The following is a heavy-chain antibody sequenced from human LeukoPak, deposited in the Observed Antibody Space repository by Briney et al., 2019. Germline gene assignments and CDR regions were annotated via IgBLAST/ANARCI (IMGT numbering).Heavy chain of an antibody. CDR3: AVDCSSPSCYGQSAFDI. CDR2: INGDGRNI. D-gene: IGHD2-2*01. J-gene: IGHJ3*02. V-gene: IGHV3-74*01. Sequence: GGSLRLSCVASGFTFSSYWMHWVRQDPRKGLVWVSRINGDGRNINYADSVKGRFTTSRDNSRNTLYLQLNSLRAEDTAIYYCAVDCSSPSCYGQSAFDIWGQGTMVTVSS. CDR1: GFTFSSYW.